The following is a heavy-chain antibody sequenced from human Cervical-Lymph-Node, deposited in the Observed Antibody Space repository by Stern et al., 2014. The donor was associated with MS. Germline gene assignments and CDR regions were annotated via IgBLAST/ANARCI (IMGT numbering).Heavy chain of an antibody. CDR3: ARELGA. D-gene: IGHD6-6*01. J-gene: IGHJ5*02. Sequence: QLEQSGGEAKNPGASVRVSCQAFASTFTSYYMPWVPPVPGQGLEWMGIINPRGGSTSYTQKFQGRVTMTRDTSTSTVYMELSSLRSEDTAVYYCARELGAWGQGTLVTVSS. CDR1: ASTFTSYY. V-gene: IGHV1-46*01. CDR2: INPRGGST.